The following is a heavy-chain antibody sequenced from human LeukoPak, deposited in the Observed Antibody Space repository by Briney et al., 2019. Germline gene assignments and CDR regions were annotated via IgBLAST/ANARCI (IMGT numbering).Heavy chain of an antibody. CDR2: ISSSGSTI. CDR3: SRYCSTTTCPGYYYGMDI. Sequence: GGSLRLSCAASGFTFSSYEMNWVRQAPGKGLEWVSYISSSGSTIYYADSVKGRFTISRDNSKSTLYLQINSLRAEDTAVYFCSRYCSTTTCPGYYYGMDIWGQGTAVTVSS. CDR1: GFTFSSYE. V-gene: IGHV3-48*03. D-gene: IGHD2-2*01. J-gene: IGHJ6*02.